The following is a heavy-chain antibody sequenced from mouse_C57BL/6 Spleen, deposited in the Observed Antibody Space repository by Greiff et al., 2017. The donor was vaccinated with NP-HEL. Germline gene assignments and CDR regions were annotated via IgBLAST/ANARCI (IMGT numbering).Heavy chain of an antibody. Sequence: QVQLQQPGAELVKPGASVKLSCKASGYTFTSYWMHWVKQRPGQGLEWIGMIHPNSGSTNYNEKFKSKATLTVDKSSSTAYMQLSSLTSEDSAVYYCARSPYYYGSSYWYFDVWGTGTTVTVSS. CDR1: GYTFTSYW. CDR3: ARSPYYYGSSYWYFDV. V-gene: IGHV1-64*01. J-gene: IGHJ1*03. D-gene: IGHD1-1*01. CDR2: IHPNSGST.